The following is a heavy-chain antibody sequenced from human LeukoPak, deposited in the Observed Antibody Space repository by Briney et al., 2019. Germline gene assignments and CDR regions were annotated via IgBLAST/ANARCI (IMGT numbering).Heavy chain of an antibody. V-gene: IGHV1-3*01. CDR3: ARVRGGSGSSWFDY. Sequence: ASVKVSCKASGYTFTSYAMYWVRQAPGQRLEWMGWINAGNGNTKYSQKFQGRVTITRDTSASTAYMELSSLRSEDTAVYYCARVRGGSGSSWFDYWGQGTLVTVSS. CDR2: INAGNGNT. CDR1: GYTFTSYA. J-gene: IGHJ4*02. D-gene: IGHD3-10*01.